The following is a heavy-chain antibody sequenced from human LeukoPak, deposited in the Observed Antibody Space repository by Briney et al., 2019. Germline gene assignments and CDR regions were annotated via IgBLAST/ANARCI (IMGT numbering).Heavy chain of an antibody. CDR1: GYTLTELS. D-gene: IGHD5-12*01. CDR2: FDPEDGET. V-gene: IGHV1-24*01. CDR3: ATSPIVATIISFDY. J-gene: IGHJ4*02. Sequence: ASVKVSCKVSGYTLTELSMHWVRQAPGKGLEWMGGFDPEDGETIYAQKFQGRVTMTKDTSTDTAYMELSSLRSEDTAVYYCATSPIVATIISFDYWGQGTLVTVSS.